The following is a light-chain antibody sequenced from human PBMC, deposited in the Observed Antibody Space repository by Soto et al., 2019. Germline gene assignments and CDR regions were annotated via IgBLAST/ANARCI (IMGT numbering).Light chain of an antibody. J-gene: IGKJ5*01. Sequence: EIGFNQSPCTLSLYTGERATLSCRASQSVTSTSLAWYQQKPGQAPRLLMYGASSRATGTPDRISGGGSGTDFTLTISRLEPEDFAVYYCQHYVTSSITFGQGTRLEIK. V-gene: IGKV3-20*01. CDR2: GAS. CDR1: QSVTSTS. CDR3: QHYVTSSIT.